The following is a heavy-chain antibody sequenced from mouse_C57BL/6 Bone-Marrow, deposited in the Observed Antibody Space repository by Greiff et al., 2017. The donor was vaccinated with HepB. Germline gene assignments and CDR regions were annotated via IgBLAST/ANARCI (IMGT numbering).Heavy chain of an antibody. CDR2: IWSGGST. CDR3: ASGATTVVDFDY. D-gene: IGHD1-1*01. J-gene: IGHJ2*01. CDR1: GFSLTSYG. Sequence: QVHVKQSGPGLVQPSQSLSITCTVSGFSLTSYGIHWVRQSPGKGLEWLGVIWSGGSTDYNAAFISRLSISKDNSKSQVFFKMNSLQADDTAIYYCASGATTVVDFDYWGQGTTLTVSS. V-gene: IGHV2-2*01.